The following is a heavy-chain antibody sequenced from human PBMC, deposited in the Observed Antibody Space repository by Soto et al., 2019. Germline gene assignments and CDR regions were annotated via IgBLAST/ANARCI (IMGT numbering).Heavy chain of an antibody. Sequence: PGGSLRLSCTASGFTFGDYAMSWVRQAPGKGLEWVGFIRSKAYGGTTEYAASVKGRFTISRDDSKSIAYLQMNSLKTEDTAVYYCTRDVGDYYDSSGYFLFDYWGQGTLVTVSS. J-gene: IGHJ4*02. CDR3: TRDVGDYYDSSGYFLFDY. D-gene: IGHD3-22*01. CDR1: GFTFGDYA. CDR2: IRSKAYGGTT. V-gene: IGHV3-49*04.